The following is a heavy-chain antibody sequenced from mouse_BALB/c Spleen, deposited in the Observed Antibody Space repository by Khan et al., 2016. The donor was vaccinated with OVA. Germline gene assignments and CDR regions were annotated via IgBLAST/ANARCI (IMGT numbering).Heavy chain of an antibody. J-gene: IGHJ2*01. Sequence: VELVESGGGLVRPGGSLTLSCAASGFSFSSYSMPWVRQTPGKRLEWVATISSGGTYTYYPDSVKGRFTISRDNAKNTLYLQMSSLKSEDTAIYYCARQRGYYGDNPYIDYWGQGTTLTVSS. CDR3: ARQRGYYGDNPYIDY. D-gene: IGHD1-1*01. V-gene: IGHV5-6-4*01. CDR1: GFSFSSYS. CDR2: ISSGGTYT.